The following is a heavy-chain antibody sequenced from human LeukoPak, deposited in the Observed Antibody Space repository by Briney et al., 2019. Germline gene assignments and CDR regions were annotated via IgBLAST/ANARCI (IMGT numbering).Heavy chain of an antibody. CDR1: GFTFSGSA. D-gene: IGHD3-22*01. Sequence: GRSLRLSCAASGFTFSGSATHWVRQASGKWLEWVGRIRSKANSYAPTYAGAVKGRFTISRDYSKNTAYLQMNSLKDEDTAVYYCMHYDSSGYFPYFGYWGQGTLVTVSS. V-gene: IGHV3-73*01. J-gene: IGHJ4*02. CDR3: MHYDSSGYFPYFGY. CDR2: IRSKANSYAP.